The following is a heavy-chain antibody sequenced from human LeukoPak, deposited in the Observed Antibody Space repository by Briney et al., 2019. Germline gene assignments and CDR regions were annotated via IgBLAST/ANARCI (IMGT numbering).Heavy chain of an antibody. CDR2: INPSGGST. Sequence: GASVKVSCKASGYTFTSCYMHWVRQAPGQGLEWMGIINPSGGSTSYAQKFQGRVTMTRDMSTSTVYMELSSLRSEDTAVYYCARGSGYCSSTSCYLRWGYFDCWGQGTLVTVSS. CDR1: GYTFTSCY. CDR3: ARGSGYCSSTSCYLRWGYFDC. J-gene: IGHJ4*02. D-gene: IGHD2-2*01. V-gene: IGHV1-46*01.